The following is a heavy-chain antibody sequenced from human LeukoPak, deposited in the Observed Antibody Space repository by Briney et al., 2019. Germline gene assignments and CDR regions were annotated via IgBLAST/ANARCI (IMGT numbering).Heavy chain of an antibody. CDR3: ARGTYIVVVPAAMGLDY. D-gene: IGHD2-2*01. Sequence: ASVKVSCKASGYTFTGYYMHWVRQAPGQGLEWMGIINPSGGSTSYAQKFQGRVTMTRDTSTSTVYMELSSLRSEDTAVYYCARGTYIVVVPAAMGLDYWGQGTLVTVSS. CDR1: GYTFTGYY. V-gene: IGHV1-46*01. CDR2: INPSGGST. J-gene: IGHJ4*02.